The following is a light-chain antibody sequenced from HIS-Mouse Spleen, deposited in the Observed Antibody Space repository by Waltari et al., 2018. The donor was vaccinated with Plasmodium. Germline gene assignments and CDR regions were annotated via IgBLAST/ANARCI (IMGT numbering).Light chain of an antibody. CDR3: QQANSFPPSIT. Sequence: DIQMTQSPSSVSASVGDSVTITLRASQGISRWLAWSQQKPGNAPKLLIYAASSLQRGVPSRFSGSGSGTDFTLTISSLQPEDFATYYCQQANSFPPSITFGQGTRLEIK. J-gene: IGKJ5*01. CDR1: QGISRW. V-gene: IGKV1-12*01. CDR2: AAS.